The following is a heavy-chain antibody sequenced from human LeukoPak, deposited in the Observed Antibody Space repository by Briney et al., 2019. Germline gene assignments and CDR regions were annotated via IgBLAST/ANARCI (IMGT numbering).Heavy chain of an antibody. Sequence: PGGSLRLSCAASGFIFTTYGMHWVRQAPGKGLEWVAFIRYDGSNKYYADSVKGRFTISRDNSKNTLYLQMDSLRGEDTAVYYYAKKRRRDGYNYVDYWGQGTLVTVSS. CDR2: IRYDGSNK. CDR3: AKKRRRDGYNYVDY. V-gene: IGHV3-30*02. J-gene: IGHJ4*02. D-gene: IGHD5-24*01. CDR1: GFIFTTYG.